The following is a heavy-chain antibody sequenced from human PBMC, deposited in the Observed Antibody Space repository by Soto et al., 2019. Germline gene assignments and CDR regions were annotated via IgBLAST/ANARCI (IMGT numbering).Heavy chain of an antibody. D-gene: IGHD1-26*01. J-gene: IGHJ6*02. CDR1: GYTLTELS. CDR3: APEGRTSSGSNVYYYYGMDV. Sequence: QVQLVQSGAEVKKPGASVKVSCKVSGYTLTELSMHWVRQAPGKGLEWMGGFDPEDGETIYAQKFQGRVTMTEDPSTDTAYMELSSLGSEDTAVYYCAPEGRTSSGSNVYYYYGMDVWGQGTTVTVSS. V-gene: IGHV1-24*01. CDR2: FDPEDGET.